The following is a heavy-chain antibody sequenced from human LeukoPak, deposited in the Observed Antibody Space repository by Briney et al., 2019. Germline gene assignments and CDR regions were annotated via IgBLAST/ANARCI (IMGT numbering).Heavy chain of an antibody. CDR3: ARATGLAGRRLVKWSTPFDY. CDR2: ISAYNGNT. J-gene: IGHJ4*02. D-gene: IGHD3-9*01. Sequence: ASVKVSCKASGYTFTSYGISWVRQAPGQGLEWMGWISAYNGNTNYAQKLQGRVTMTTDTSTSTAYMELGSLRSDDTAVYYCARATGLAGRRLVKWSTPFDYWGQGTLVTVSS. V-gene: IGHV1-18*04. CDR1: GYTFTSYG.